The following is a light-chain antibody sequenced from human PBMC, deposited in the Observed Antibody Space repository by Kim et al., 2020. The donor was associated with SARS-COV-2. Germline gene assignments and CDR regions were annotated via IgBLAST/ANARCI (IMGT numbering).Light chain of an antibody. CDR3: HSRDISGDHLL. Sequence: ALGQTVRITGRGYGLRMYYANWYQQEPGQAPVFVIFGNNSRPSGLPDRFSGSTSGNTASLTITGAQASDEADYYCHSRDISGDHLLFGGGTQLTVL. J-gene: IGLJ2*01. V-gene: IGLV3-19*01. CDR1: GLRMYY. CDR2: GNN.